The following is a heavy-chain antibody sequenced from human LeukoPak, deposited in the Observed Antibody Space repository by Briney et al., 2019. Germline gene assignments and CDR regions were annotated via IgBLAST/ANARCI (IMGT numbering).Heavy chain of an antibody. J-gene: IGHJ4*02. Sequence: GGSRTPSRPTSGFFFGIFAMGWVRQLHGRGLGWVSLISGSGGSTNYAEYVKGRFTISRDNSKNTLYLQMNSLRFEDTAVYYCARGGVVAATPVDYWGQGTLVTVSS. V-gene: IGHV3-23*01. CDR1: GFFFGIFA. CDR2: ISGSGGST. D-gene: IGHD2-15*01. CDR3: ARGGVVAATPVDY.